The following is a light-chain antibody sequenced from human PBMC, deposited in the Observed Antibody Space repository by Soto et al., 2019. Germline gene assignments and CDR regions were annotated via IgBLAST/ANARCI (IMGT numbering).Light chain of an antibody. CDR1: QGLSDRL. J-gene: IGKJ1*01. CDR2: GAS. Sequence: EIVMTQSPASLSLSPGDRATLSCRASQGLSDRLLAWYQQKPGQAPRLLIYGASRRFTGIPDRFSGRGSGTDFTLTISRLEPEDFAVYYCQQYETSSPTFGQGTKVDIK. V-gene: IGKV3-20*01. CDR3: QQYETSSPT.